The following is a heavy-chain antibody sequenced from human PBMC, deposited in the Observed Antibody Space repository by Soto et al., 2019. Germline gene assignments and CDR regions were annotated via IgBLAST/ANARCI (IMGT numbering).Heavy chain of an antibody. D-gene: IGHD1-1*01. J-gene: IGHJ4*02. V-gene: IGHV4-59*08. Sequence: QVQLQESGPGLVKPSETLSLTCTVSGGSISSYYWSWIRQPPGKGLEWIGYIYYSGSTNYNPSLKSLVTISVDTSKNQFSLKLSSVTAADTAVYYCARRYGYSFDYWGQGTLGTVSS. CDR2: IYYSGST. CDR3: ARRYGYSFDY. CDR1: GGSISSYY.